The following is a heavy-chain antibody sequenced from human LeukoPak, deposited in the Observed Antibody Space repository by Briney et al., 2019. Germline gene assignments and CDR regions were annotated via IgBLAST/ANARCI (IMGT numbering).Heavy chain of an antibody. CDR2: IYCSGST. CDR3: AREGWSYGSGSYSGAFDI. CDR1: GGSISSYY. V-gene: IGHV4-59*01. J-gene: IGHJ3*02. Sequence: SETLSLTCTVSGGSISSYYWSWIRQPPGKGLEWIGYIYCSGSTNYNPSLKSRVTISVDTSKNQFSLKLSSVTAADTAVYYCAREGWSYGSGSYSGAFDIWGQGTMVTVSS. D-gene: IGHD3-10*01.